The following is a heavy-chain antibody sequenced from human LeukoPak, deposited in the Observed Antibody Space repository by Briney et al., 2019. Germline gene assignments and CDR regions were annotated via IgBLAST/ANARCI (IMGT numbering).Heavy chain of an antibody. J-gene: IGHJ5*02. CDR1: GGSISSYY. D-gene: IGHD6-13*01. Sequence: SETLSLTCTVSGGSISSYYWSWIRQPAGKGLEWIGRIYTSGSTNYNPSLKSRVTMSVDTSKNQFSLKLSSVTAADTAVYYCARDHGPGSSSWSPSFDPWAREPWSPSPQ. CDR2: IYTSGST. V-gene: IGHV4-4*07. CDR3: ARDHGPGSSSWSPSFDP.